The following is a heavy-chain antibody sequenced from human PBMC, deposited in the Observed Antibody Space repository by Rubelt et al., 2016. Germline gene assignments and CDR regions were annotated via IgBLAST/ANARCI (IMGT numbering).Heavy chain of an antibody. V-gene: IGHV3-7*02. CDR3: ARREGDSSWGGNYYNMDI. CDR2: IKQDGTEK. J-gene: IGHJ6*02. D-gene: IGHD2-15*01. CDR1: GFSFSSSW. Sequence: GGSLRLSCAASGFSFSSSWMTWVRQAPGKGLEWVANIKQDGTEKYYVDSVKGRFTISRDNAKNSLFLQMNSLRVEDTAVYYCARREGDSSWGGNYYNMDIWGQGTTVTVSS.